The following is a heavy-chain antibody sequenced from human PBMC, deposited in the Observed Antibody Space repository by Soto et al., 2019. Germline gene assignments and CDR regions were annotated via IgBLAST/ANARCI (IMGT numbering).Heavy chain of an antibody. CDR1: GFTFSSYA. D-gene: IGHD3-22*01. CDR2: ISYDGSNK. Sequence: QVQLVESGGGVVQPGRSLRLSCAASGFTFSSYAMHWVRQAPGKGLEWVAVISYDGSNKYYADSVKGRFTISRDSSKNTLYLQMNSLRAEDTAVYYCARDHYDSSGYLYYYYYGMDVWGQGTTVTVSS. J-gene: IGHJ6*02. CDR3: ARDHYDSSGYLYYYYYGMDV. V-gene: IGHV3-30-3*01.